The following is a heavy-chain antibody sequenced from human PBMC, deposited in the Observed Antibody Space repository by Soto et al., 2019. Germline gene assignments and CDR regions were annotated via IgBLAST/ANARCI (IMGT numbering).Heavy chain of an antibody. CDR1: GFSFITYW. Sequence: EVQLVESVGGLVQSGGSLRLSCEASGFSFITYWMNWVSQAPGKGLEWLASIKEDGSEKQYVDSVKGRFTISRDNAKNSLYLQMNSLSEEDTAVYYCVRAISGSFALWGQGTLVIVSS. D-gene: IGHD3-9*01. J-gene: IGHJ4*02. V-gene: IGHV3-7*04. CDR3: VRAISGSFAL. CDR2: IKEDGSEK.